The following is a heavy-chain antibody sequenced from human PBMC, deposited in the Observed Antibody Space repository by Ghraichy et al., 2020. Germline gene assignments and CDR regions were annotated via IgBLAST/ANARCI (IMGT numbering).Heavy chain of an antibody. CDR1: GFRFGDYG. J-gene: IGHJ4*02. V-gene: IGHV3-20*04. D-gene: IGHD3-22*01. CDR2: INWNGGSI. Sequence: GGSLRLSCAASGFRFGDYGMNWVRQAPGKGLEWVSNINWNGGSIAYADSVKGRFTISRDNAENSLYLQMNSLTAEDTALYFCARGSHYYDTSGYYSLDYWGQGALVTVSS. CDR3: ARGSHYYDTSGYYSLDY.